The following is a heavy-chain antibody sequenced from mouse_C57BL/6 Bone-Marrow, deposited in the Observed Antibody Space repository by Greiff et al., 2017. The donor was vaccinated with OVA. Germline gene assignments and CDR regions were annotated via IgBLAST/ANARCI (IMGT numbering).Heavy chain of an antibody. CDR1: GYTFTDYY. V-gene: IGHV1-19*01. D-gene: IGHD2-2*01. J-gene: IGHJ2*01. CDR2: INPYNGCT. CDR3: AREGGIYYGYDYFDY. Sequence: EVQLQQSGPVLVKPGASVKMSCKASGYTFTDYYMNWVKQSHGKSLEWIGVINPYNGCTSYNQKFKGKATLTVDKSSSTAYMELNSLTSEDSAVYYCAREGGIYYGYDYFDYWGQGTTLTVSS.